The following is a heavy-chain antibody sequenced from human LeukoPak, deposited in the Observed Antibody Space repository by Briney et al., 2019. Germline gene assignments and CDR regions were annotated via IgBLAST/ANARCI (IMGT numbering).Heavy chain of an antibody. Sequence: SETLSLTCTVSGGSISSGDYYWSWTRQPPGKGLEWIGYIYYSGSTYYNPSLKSRVTISVDASKNQFSLKLSSVTAADTAVYYCARARTVLLWFGELSNWFDPWGQGTLVTVSS. V-gene: IGHV4-30-4*01. CDR1: GGSISSGDYY. D-gene: IGHD3-10*01. CDR2: IYYSGST. CDR3: ARARTVLLWFGELSNWFDP. J-gene: IGHJ5*02.